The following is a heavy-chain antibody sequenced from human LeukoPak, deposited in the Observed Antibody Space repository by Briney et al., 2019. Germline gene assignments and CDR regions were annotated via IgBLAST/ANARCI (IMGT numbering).Heavy chain of an antibody. Sequence: PGGSLRLSCADSGSTFSRYRMHWVRQAPGKGLEWVAVISYDGSNKYYADSVKGRFTISRDNSKNTLYLQMNSLRAEDTAVYYCAKDGDYGDYGSLSYYYYYGMDVWGKGTTVTVSS. J-gene: IGHJ6*04. CDR1: GSTFSRYR. V-gene: IGHV3-30*18. CDR2: ISYDGSNK. CDR3: AKDGDYGDYGSLSYYYYYGMDV. D-gene: IGHD4-17*01.